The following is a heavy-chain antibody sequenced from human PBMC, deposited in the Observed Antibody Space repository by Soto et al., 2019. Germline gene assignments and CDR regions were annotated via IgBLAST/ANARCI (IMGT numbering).Heavy chain of an antibody. CDR2: ISYDGNIK. Sequence: QVQLVESGGGVVQPGRSLRLSCAASGFTLSSYAMHWVRQAPGKGLEWVAGISYDGNIKYYADSVKGRFTISRDNSKNTLYLQMNSLRAEDTAVYYCARDGHGDYSSVDYWGQGILVTVSA. D-gene: IGHD4-17*01. CDR1: GFTLSSYA. V-gene: IGHV3-30-3*01. CDR3: ARDGHGDYSSVDY. J-gene: IGHJ4*02.